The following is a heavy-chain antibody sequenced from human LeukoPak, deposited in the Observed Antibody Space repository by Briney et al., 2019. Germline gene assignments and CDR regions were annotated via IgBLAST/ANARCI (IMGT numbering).Heavy chain of an antibody. D-gene: IGHD1-26*01. Sequence: SETLSLTCTVSGGSISSYYWSWIRQPPGKGLEWIGYIYYSGSTNYNPSLKSRVTISVDTSNNQFSLKLRSVTAADTAVYYCARSPLSGSYLGFYYWGQGTLVTVSS. CDR2: IYYSGST. CDR1: GGSISSYY. CDR3: ARSPLSGSYLGFYY. J-gene: IGHJ4*02. V-gene: IGHV4-59*08.